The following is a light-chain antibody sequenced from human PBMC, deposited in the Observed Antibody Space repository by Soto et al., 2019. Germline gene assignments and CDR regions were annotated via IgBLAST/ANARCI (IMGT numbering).Light chain of an antibody. CDR2: FNSDGSH. CDR3: QTWDSGIWV. Sequence: QLVLTQSPSASASLGASVKLTCTLSSGHSSYAIAWHQQQPEKGPRYLMKFNSDGSHSKGDGIPDRFSGSSSGAERYLTISRLQSEDEADYNCQTWDSGIWVFGGGTKVTVL. CDR1: SGHSSYA. J-gene: IGLJ3*02. V-gene: IGLV4-69*01.